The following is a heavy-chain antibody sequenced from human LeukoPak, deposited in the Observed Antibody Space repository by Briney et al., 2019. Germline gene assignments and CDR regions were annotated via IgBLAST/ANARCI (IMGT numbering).Heavy chain of an antibody. CDR3: ARVSEFYGSGSFYNEDY. D-gene: IGHD3-10*01. CDR2: ISSRSDYI. J-gene: IGHJ4*02. V-gene: IGHV3-21*01. CDR1: GFSFSTYS. Sequence: GGSLRLSCAASGFSFSTYSMRWVRQAPGKGLEWVSPISSRSDYIYFGDPVKGRFTISRDNAKNSLYLQMNSLGAEDTAVYYCARVSEFYGSGSFYNEDYWGQGTLVTVSS.